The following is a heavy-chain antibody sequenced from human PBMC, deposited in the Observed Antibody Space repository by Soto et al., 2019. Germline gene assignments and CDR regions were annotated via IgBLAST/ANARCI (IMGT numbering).Heavy chain of an antibody. J-gene: IGHJ6*03. CDR3: AAAGTSYYYYYMDV. V-gene: IGHV4-59*08. CDR2: IYYSGST. Sequence: PSETLSLTCTVSGGSISSYYWSWIRQPPGKGLEWIGYIYYSGSTNYNPSLKSRVTISVDTSKNQFSLKLSSVTAADTAVYYCAAAGTSYYYYYMDVWGKGTTVTVSS. CDR1: GGSISSYY. D-gene: IGHD6-13*01.